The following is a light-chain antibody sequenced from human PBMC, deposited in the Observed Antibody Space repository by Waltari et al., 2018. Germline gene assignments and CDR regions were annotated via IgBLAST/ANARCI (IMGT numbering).Light chain of an antibody. V-gene: IGKV3-20*01. J-gene: IGKJ4*01. CDR2: ADS. Sequence: EIVLTQSPGTLSLSPGERATPSCRASERVSSSHLACYQQKPGQAPRLLIYADSYRATGIPDRFSGSESGTDFTLTISRLEPEDFAVYYCQQFGSSPFTFGGGTKVEIK. CDR3: QQFGSSPFT. CDR1: ERVSSSH.